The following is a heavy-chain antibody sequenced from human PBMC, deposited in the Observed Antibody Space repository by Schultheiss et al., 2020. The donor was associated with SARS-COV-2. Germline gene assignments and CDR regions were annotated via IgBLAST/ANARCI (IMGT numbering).Heavy chain of an antibody. CDR1: GGAISSYY. CDR2: IYYSGST. D-gene: IGHD3-16*02. V-gene: IGHV4-59*12. CDR3: ARGEYDYIWGSYPAAGAFDI. J-gene: IGHJ3*02. Sequence: SETLSLTCTVSGGAISSYYWSWIRQPPGKGLEWIGYIYYSGSTNYNPSLKSRVTISVDTSKNQFSLKLSSVTAADTAVYYCARGEYDYIWGSYPAAGAFDIWGQGTMVTVSS.